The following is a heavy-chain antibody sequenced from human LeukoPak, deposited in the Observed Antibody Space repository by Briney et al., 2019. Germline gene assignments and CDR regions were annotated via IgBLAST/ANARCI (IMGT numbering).Heavy chain of an antibody. CDR3: VRVGSGGGDYYMDV. Sequence: GGSLRLSCAASGFTFSGSWMSWVRQAPGKGLEWVANIKEDGSEENYVDSLKGRFTISRDNAKNSLDLQMHGLRAEDTAVYYCVRVGSGGGDYYMDVWGKGTTVTVSS. V-gene: IGHV3-7*01. CDR2: IKEDGSEE. CDR1: GFTFSGSW. D-gene: IGHD3-10*01. J-gene: IGHJ6*03.